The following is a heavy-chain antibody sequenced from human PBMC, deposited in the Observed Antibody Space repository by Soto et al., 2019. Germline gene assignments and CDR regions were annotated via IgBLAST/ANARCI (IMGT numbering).Heavy chain of an antibody. CDR3: ARYTAMVENNCFDP. J-gene: IGHJ5*02. Sequence: ASVKVSCKASGGTFSSYAISWVRQAPGQGLEWMGGIIPIFRTANYAQKFQGRVTITADESASTAYMELSSLRSEDTAVYYRARYTAMVENNCFDPWGQGTLVPVSS. V-gene: IGHV1-69*01. D-gene: IGHD5-18*01. CDR2: IIPIFRTA. CDR1: GGTFSSYA.